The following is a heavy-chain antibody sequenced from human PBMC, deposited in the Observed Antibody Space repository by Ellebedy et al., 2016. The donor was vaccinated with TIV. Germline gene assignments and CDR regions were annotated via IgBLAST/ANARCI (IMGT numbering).Heavy chain of an antibody. V-gene: IGHV5-10-1*01. CDR2: IDPSDSYT. CDR1: GYSFTTYW. Sequence: KVSCKGSGYSFTTYWITWVRQMPGKGLEWIGRIDPSDSYTNYSPSFQGHVTISADKFNSTAHLQWSSLKASDTAMYYCARHMNTAMTNDYWGQGTLVTVSS. CDR3: ARHMNTAMTNDY. J-gene: IGHJ4*02. D-gene: IGHD5-18*01.